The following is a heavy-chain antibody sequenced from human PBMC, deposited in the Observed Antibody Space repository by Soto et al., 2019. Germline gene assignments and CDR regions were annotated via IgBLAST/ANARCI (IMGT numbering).Heavy chain of an antibody. CDR1: GFTFSSYA. J-gene: IGHJ3*02. CDR3: ARDAGSYDSSGYYSAGAFDI. V-gene: IGHV3-30-3*01. Sequence: GGSLRLSCAASGFTFSSYAMHWVRQAPGKGLEWVAVISYDGSNKYYADSVKGRFTISRDNSKNTLYLQMNSLRAEDTAVYYCARDAGSYDSSGYYSAGAFDIWGQGTMVTVSS. D-gene: IGHD3-22*01. CDR2: ISYDGSNK.